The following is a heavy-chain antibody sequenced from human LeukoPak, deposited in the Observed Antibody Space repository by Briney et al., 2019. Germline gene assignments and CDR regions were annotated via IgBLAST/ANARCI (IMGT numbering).Heavy chain of an antibody. V-gene: IGHV3-7*01. CDR3: ARGRGWATFEY. Sequence: GGSLRLSCATSRFTLSNYLMNWVRQAPWKGLEGVANIKQDGTEKYYVDTLKGRFTISRDNDNNLLYLQMSSLRAEDTAVYYCARGRGWATFEYWGLGTLVTVSS. CDR1: RFTLSNYL. CDR2: IKQDGTEK. J-gene: IGHJ4*02. D-gene: IGHD5-12*01.